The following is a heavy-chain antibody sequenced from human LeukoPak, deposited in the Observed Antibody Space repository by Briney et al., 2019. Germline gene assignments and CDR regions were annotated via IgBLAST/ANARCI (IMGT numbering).Heavy chain of an antibody. CDR1: GGSICSHY. J-gene: IGHJ4*02. CDR2: IYYSGST. CDR3: ARVKSYEFDY. D-gene: IGHD3-16*02. V-gene: IGHV4-59*11. Sequence: SETLSLTCTVSGGSICSHYWSWIRQPPGKGLEWIGYIYYSGSTNYNPSLKSRVTISVDTSKNQFSMKLSSVTAADTAVYYCARVKSYEFDYWGQGTLVTVSS.